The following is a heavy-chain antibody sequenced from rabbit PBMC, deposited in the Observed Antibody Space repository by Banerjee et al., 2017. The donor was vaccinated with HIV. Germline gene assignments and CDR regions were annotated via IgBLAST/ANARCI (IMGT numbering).Heavy chain of an antibody. CDR1: GFSLSSGYY. CDR2: IYAGSGSA. D-gene: IGHD4-1*01. V-gene: IGHV1S40*01. J-gene: IGHJ4*01. CDR3: ARDVGGWPYYLNL. Sequence: QSLEESGGDLVKPGASLTLTCTASGFSLSSGYYMSWVRQAPGKGLEWIGIIYAGSGSAYYASWVNGRFTISSDNAQNTVDLQMNSLTAADTATYFCARDVGGWPYYLNLWGQGTLVTVS.